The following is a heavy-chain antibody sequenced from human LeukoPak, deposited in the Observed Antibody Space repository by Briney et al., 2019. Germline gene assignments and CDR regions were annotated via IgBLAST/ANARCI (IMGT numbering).Heavy chain of an antibody. D-gene: IGHD2-21*02. CDR2: IKQDGSEK. V-gene: IGHV3-7*01. CDR3: ARDRDYYFDY. J-gene: IGHJ4*02. Sequence: GGSLRLSCAASGFTFSTYWMIWVRQAPGKGLEWVANIKQDGSEKYYVDSVKGRFTISRDNSKNTLYLQMNSLRAEDTAVYYCARDRDYYFDYWGQGTLVTVSS. CDR1: GFTFSTYW.